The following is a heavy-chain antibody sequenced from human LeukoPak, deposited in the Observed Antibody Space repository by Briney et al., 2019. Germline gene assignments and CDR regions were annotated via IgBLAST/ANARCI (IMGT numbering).Heavy chain of an antibody. CDR3: ARDVIPADYGMDV. V-gene: IGHV3-33*01. CDR2: IWYDGSNK. Sequence: PGGSLRLSCAASGFTFSSYGMHWARQAPGKGLEWVAVIWYDGSNKYYADSVKGRFTISRDNSKNTLYLQMNSLRAEDTAVYYCARDVIPADYGMDVWGQGTTVTVSS. D-gene: IGHD2/OR15-2a*01. J-gene: IGHJ6*02. CDR1: GFTFSSYG.